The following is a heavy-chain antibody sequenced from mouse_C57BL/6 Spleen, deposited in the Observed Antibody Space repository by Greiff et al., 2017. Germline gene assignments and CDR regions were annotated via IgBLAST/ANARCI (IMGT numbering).Heavy chain of an antibody. CDR3: AGTISYFDY. D-gene: IGHD1-1*02. J-gene: IGHJ2*01. CDR2: INPGSGGT. V-gene: IGHV1-54*01. CDR1: GYAFTNYL. Sequence: QVQLKESGAELVRPGTSVKVSCKASGYAFTNYLIEWVKQRPGQGLEWIGVINPGSGGTNYNEKFKGKATLTADKSSSTAYMQLSSLTSEDSAVYFCAGTISYFDYWGQGTTLTVSS.